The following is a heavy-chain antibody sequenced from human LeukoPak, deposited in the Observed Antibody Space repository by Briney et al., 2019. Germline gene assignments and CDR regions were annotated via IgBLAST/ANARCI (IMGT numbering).Heavy chain of an antibody. D-gene: IGHD3-3*01. V-gene: IGHV1-24*01. CDR1: GYTFTSYA. CDR3: ATAQVPWSGQRWYYFDY. Sequence: GASVKVSCKGSGYTFTSYAMHWVRQAPGQRLEWMGGFDPEDGETIYAQKFQGRVTMTEDTSTDTAYMELSSLRSEDTAVYYCATAQVPWSGQRWYYFDYWGQGTLVTVSS. CDR2: FDPEDGET. J-gene: IGHJ4*02.